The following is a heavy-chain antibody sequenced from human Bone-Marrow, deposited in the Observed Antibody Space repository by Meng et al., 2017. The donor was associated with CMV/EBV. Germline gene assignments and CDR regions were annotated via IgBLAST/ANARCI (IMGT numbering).Heavy chain of an antibody. J-gene: IGHJ6*02. CDR1: GGTFGSYT. D-gene: IGHD1-26*01. V-gene: IGHV1-69*02. CDR2: IIPRVPIA. CDR3: ARDSDLERWD. Sequence: SLKVSCKASGGTFGSYTVTWVRQAPGQGLEWRGRIIPRVPIANYAQRFQGRVTMTADKSMSTAYMELSGLTVEDTAVDSCARDSDLERWDWGQGTTVTVSS.